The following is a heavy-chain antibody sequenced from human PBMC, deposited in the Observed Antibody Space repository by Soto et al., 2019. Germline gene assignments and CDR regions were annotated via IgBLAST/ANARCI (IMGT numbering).Heavy chain of an antibody. V-gene: IGHV1-18*04. Sequence: ASVKVSCKASGYTFTSYGISWARQAPGQGLEWMGWISAYNGNTNYAQKLQGRVTITADESTSTAYMELRSLRSADTAVYYCARGGPNTTFLGAFITYGMDDWGQGTTVTVSS. J-gene: IGHJ6*02. CDR3: ARGGPNTTFLGAFITYGMDD. CDR2: ISAYNGNT. CDR1: GYTFTSYG. D-gene: IGHD3-3*01.